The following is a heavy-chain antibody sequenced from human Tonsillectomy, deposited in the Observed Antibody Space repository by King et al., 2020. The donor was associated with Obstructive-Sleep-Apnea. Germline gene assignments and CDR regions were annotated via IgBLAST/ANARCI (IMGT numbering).Heavy chain of an antibody. J-gene: IGHJ4*02. CDR1: GGSISSGGYY. CDR3: ARTPSTVTRPFDS. CDR2: IYYSGST. D-gene: IGHD4-17*01. Sequence: QLQESGPGLVKPSQTLSLTCTVSGGSISSGGYYWRWIRQHPGKGLEWIGFIYYSGSTFYNPSLKSRVTISVHTSKNQFSLKLNSVTAADTAVYYCARTPSTVTRPFDSWGQGTLVTVSS. V-gene: IGHV4-31*03.